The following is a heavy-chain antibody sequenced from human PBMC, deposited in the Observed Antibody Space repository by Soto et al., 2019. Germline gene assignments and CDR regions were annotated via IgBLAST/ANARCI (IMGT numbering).Heavy chain of an antibody. CDR3: AKDLDIVLVPAAPVAAFDI. V-gene: IGHV3-23*01. Sequence: EVQLLESGGGLVQPGGSLRLSCAASGFTFSSYAMSWVRQAPGKGLEWVSAISGSGGSTYYADSVKGRFTISRDNSKNTLYLQMNSLRAEDTAVYYCAKDLDIVLVPAAPVAAFDIWGQGTMVTVSS. CDR1: GFTFSSYA. D-gene: IGHD2-2*03. CDR2: ISGSGGST. J-gene: IGHJ3*02.